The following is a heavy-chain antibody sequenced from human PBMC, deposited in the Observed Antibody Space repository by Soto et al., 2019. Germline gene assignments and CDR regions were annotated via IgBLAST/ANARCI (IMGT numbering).Heavy chain of an antibody. D-gene: IGHD2-15*01. CDR2: ISGYNGNT. V-gene: IGHV1-3*01. CDR3: ARDPFLQFYSIDF. J-gene: IGHJ4*02. Sequence: QVPLVQSGAEVKKTGASVKLSCQASGFAFSTYYFHWVRQAPGQGLEWMGWISGYNGNTKYAEIFQDRLTITSDAAASTVYMELYGLRSEDTAVYFCARDPFLQFYSIDFWGQGTLVTVSA. CDR1: GFAFSTYY.